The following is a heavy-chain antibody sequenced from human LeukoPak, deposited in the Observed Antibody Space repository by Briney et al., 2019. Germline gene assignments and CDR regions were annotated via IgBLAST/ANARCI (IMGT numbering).Heavy chain of an antibody. Sequence: PSETLTLTCTVSGASISSGTSYWRWIRQPAGKGLEWIGRVYTSGSTNYNPSLKSRVTISVDTSKNQFSLKLSSVTAADTAVYYCARSADGYNSPELDYWGQGTLVTVSS. V-gene: IGHV4-61*02. J-gene: IGHJ4*02. D-gene: IGHD5-24*01. CDR3: ARSADGYNSPELDY. CDR1: GASISSGTSY. CDR2: VYTSGST.